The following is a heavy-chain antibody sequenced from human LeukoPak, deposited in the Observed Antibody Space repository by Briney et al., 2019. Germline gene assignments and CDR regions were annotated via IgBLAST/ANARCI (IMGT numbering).Heavy chain of an antibody. D-gene: IGHD3-10*02. CDR3: ARVFGGFDY. Sequence: SETLSLTCTVSGGSISSYYWSWIRQPPGKGLEWIGYIYYSGSTNDNPSLKSRVTISVDTSKNQFSLKLSSVTAADTAVYYCARVFGGFDYWGQGTLVTVSS. CDR2: IYYSGST. CDR1: GGSISSYY. J-gene: IGHJ4*02. V-gene: IGHV4-59*01.